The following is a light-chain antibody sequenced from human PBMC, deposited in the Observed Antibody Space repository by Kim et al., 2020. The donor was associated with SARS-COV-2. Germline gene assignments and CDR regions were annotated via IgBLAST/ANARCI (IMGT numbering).Light chain of an antibody. CDR1: QTVSRTF. Sequence: LSPGERATLSGRSSQTVSRTFLGWYQQRPGQAPRLLIYGASNRATGIPDRFSGSGSGTDFTLTISRLEPEDSAVYYCQQCYNSPFTFGQGTKLEI. V-gene: IGKV3-20*01. CDR2: GAS. CDR3: QQCYNSPFT. J-gene: IGKJ2*01.